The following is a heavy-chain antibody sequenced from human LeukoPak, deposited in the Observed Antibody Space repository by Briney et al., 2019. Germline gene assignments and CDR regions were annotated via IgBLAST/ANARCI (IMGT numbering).Heavy chain of an antibody. CDR1: GYTFTSYG. V-gene: IGHV1-18*01. D-gene: IGHD3-10*01. CDR2: ISAYNGNT. J-gene: IGHJ3*02. Sequence: GASVKVSCKASGYTFTSYGISWVRQAPGQGLEWMGWISAYNGNTNYAQKLQGRVTMTTDTSTSTAYMELRSLRSDDTAVYYCARDKGDTAITSQGFGELSFPDAFDIWGQGTMVTVSS. CDR3: ARDKGDTAITSQGFGELSFPDAFDI.